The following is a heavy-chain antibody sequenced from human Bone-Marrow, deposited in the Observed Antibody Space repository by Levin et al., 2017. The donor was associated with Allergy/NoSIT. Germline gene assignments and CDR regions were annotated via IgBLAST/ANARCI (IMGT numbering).Heavy chain of an antibody. CDR1: GGSISSYY. CDR3: ARVYRFPDNWFDP. J-gene: IGHJ5*02. Sequence: SETLSLTCTVSGGSISSYYWSWIRQPPGKGLEWIGYIYYSGSTNYNPSLKSRVTISVDTSKNQFSLKLSSVTAADTAVYYCARVYRFPDNWFDPWGQGTLVTVSS. V-gene: IGHV4-59*01. D-gene: IGHD3-10*01. CDR2: IYYSGST.